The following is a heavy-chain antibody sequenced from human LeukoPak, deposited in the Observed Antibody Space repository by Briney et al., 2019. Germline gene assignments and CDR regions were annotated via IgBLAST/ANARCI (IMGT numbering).Heavy chain of an antibody. CDR1: GFSFSSYA. CDR3: AREIVVVPAAIGGDAFDI. Sequence: PGGSLRLSCAASGFSFSSYAMSWVRQAPGKGLEWVGRTRNKANSYTTEYAASVKGRFTISRDDSKNSLYLQMNSLKTEDTAVYYCAREIVVVPAAIGGDAFDIWGQGTMVTVSS. CDR2: TRNKANSYTT. D-gene: IGHD2-2*01. V-gene: IGHV3-72*01. J-gene: IGHJ3*02.